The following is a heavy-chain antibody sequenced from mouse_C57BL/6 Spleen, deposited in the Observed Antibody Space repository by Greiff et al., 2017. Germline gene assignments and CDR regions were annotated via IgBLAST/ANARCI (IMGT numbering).Heavy chain of an antibody. D-gene: IGHD2-5*01. CDR1: GFSLTSYG. CDR3: ARSLYSKGDYDTMGY. J-gene: IGHJ4*01. CDR2: IWSGGST. Sequence: VQGVESGPGLVQPSQSLSITCTVSGFSLTSYGVPWVRQSPGKGLEWLGVIWSGGSTDYNAAFISRLSISKDNSRSQVLFKRNSLQADDTAIYYCARSLYSKGDYDTMGYWGQGTSVTVSS. V-gene: IGHV2-2*01.